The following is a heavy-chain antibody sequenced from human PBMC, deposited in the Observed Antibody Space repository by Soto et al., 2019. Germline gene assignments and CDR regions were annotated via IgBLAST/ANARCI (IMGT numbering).Heavy chain of an antibody. CDR2: IYPGDSDT. Sequence: PGESLKISCKGSGYSFTNDWIAWVRQMPGKGLEWMGIIYPGDSDTRYSPSFQGQVTISADKSISTAYLQWSSLKASDTAMYYCARHEGSSSSGYYDYWGQGTLVTVSS. J-gene: IGHJ4*02. V-gene: IGHV5-51*01. D-gene: IGHD3-22*01. CDR3: ARHEGSSSSGYYDY. CDR1: GYSFTNDW.